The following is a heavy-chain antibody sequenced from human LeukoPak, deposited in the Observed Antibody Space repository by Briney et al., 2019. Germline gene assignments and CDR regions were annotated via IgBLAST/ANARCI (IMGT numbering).Heavy chain of an antibody. Sequence: SETLSLTCTVSGGSISSYYWSWIRQPAGKGLEWIGRIYTSGGTNYNPSLKSRVTMSVDTSKNQFSLKLSSVTAADTAVYYCAREQRDSSSSSGGVDYYYYYYMDVWGKGTTVTVSS. CDR1: GGSISSYY. D-gene: IGHD6-6*01. CDR3: AREQRDSSSSSGGVDYYYYYYMDV. V-gene: IGHV4-4*07. J-gene: IGHJ6*03. CDR2: IYTSGGT.